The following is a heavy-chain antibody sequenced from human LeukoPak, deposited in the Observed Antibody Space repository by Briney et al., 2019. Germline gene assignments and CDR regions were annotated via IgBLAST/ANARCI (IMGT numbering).Heavy chain of an antibody. CDR3: ARVYQAVEYYFDY. D-gene: IGHD2-2*01. Sequence: SETLSLTCTVSGGSVSSTSFYLGWIRQPPGKGLEWIGYIYYTGSTEYHPSLKSRVTISLDTSKNQFSLKLTSVTAADTAVYYSARVYQAVEYYFDYWGQGNLVSVSS. CDR1: GGSVSSTSFY. V-gene: IGHV4-61*01. J-gene: IGHJ4*02. CDR2: IYYTGST.